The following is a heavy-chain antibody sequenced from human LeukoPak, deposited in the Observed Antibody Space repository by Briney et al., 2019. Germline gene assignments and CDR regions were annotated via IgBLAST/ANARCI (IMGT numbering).Heavy chain of an antibody. J-gene: IGHJ4*02. CDR2: IYTSGST. Sequence: PAETLSLTCTVSGGSISNGCYYWSWIRQPAGKGLEWIGRIYTSGSTNYNPSLKTRVTISVDTSKNQFSLKLSSVTAADTAGYYCARVNPYCSGGSCSYYFDYWGQGTLVTLSS. CDR1: GGSISNGCYY. D-gene: IGHD2-15*01. CDR3: ARVNPYCSGGSCSYYFDY. V-gene: IGHV4-61*02.